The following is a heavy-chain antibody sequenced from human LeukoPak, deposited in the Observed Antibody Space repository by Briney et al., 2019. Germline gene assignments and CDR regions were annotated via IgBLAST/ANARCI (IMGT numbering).Heavy chain of an antibody. V-gene: IGHV1-2*06. CDR2: INPNSGGT. J-gene: IGHJ4*02. CDR3: ARDYYHSSGYYGY. CDR1: GYTFTGYY. Sequence: ASVKVSCKASGYTFTGYYMHWVRQAPGQGLEWMGRINPNSGGTNYAQKFQGRVTMTRDTSISTAYMELSRLRSDDTAVYYCARDYYHSSGYYGYWGQGTLVTVSS. D-gene: IGHD3-22*01.